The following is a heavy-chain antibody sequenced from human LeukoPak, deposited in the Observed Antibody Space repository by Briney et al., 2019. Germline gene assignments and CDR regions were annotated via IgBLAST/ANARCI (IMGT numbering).Heavy chain of an antibody. V-gene: IGHV1-46*01. D-gene: IGHD6-13*01. J-gene: IGHJ6*02. CDR3: ARVKAAGEYYYYGMDV. CDR1: GYTFTSYY. CDR2: INPSGGST. Sequence: ASVRVSCKASGYTFTSYYMHWVRQAPGQGLEWMGIINPSGGSTSYAQKFQGRVTMTRDTSTSTVYMELSSLRSEDTAVYYCARVKAAGEYYYYGMDVWGQGTTVTVSS.